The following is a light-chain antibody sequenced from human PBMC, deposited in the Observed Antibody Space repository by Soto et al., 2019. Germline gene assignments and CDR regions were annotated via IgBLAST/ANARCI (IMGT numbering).Light chain of an antibody. CDR3: KSYTNHNPYV. CDR1: SSDVGGYNY. Sequence: QSALTQPASVSGSPGQSITISCTGTSSDVGGYNYVSWFQQHPGKAPKLMIYEVSNRPSGVSNRFSGSRSGNTASLTISGLQSEDEAEYYCKSYTNHNPYVFGTGTKLTVL. V-gene: IGLV2-14*01. J-gene: IGLJ1*01. CDR2: EVS.